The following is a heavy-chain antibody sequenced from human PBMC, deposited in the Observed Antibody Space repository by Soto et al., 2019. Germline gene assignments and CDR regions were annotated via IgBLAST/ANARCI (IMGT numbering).Heavy chain of an antibody. CDR2: ISGSGGST. J-gene: IGHJ4*02. V-gene: IGHV3-23*01. CDR3: AKDSIFGVVIFVQPNFDY. Sequence: RRLSCAASGFTFSSYAMSWVRQAPGKGLEWVSAISGSGGSTYYADSVKGRFTISRDNSKNTLYLQMNSLRAEDTAVYYCAKDSIFGVVIFVQPNFDYWGQGTLVTVSS. CDR1: GFTFSSYA. D-gene: IGHD3-3*01.